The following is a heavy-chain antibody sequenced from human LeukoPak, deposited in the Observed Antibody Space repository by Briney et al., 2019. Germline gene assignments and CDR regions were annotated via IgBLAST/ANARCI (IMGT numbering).Heavy chain of an antibody. Sequence: GGSLRLSCAASGFTVSSTYMSWVRQAPGKGLEWVSAISGSGGSAYYADSVKGRFTISRDNSKNTLYLQMNSLRAEDTAVYYCAKDPYCSGGSCYESYFDYWGQGTLVTVSS. D-gene: IGHD2-15*01. CDR1: GFTVSSTY. V-gene: IGHV3-23*01. CDR3: AKDPYCSGGSCYESYFDY. J-gene: IGHJ4*02. CDR2: ISGSGGSA.